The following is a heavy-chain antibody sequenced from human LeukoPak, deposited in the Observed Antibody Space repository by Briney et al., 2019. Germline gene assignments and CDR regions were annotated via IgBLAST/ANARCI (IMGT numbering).Heavy chain of an antibody. D-gene: IGHD3/OR15-3a*01. CDR2: INHSGST. V-gene: IGHV4-34*01. Sequence: PSETLSLTCAVYGGSFSGYYWSWIRQPPGKGLEWIGEINHSGSTNYNPSLKSRVTISVDTSKNQFSLKLSSVTAADTAVYYCARETAWPENTPMILFSYFDYWGRGILVTVSS. CDR3: ARETAWPENTPMILFSYFDY. J-gene: IGHJ4*02. CDR1: GGSFSGYY.